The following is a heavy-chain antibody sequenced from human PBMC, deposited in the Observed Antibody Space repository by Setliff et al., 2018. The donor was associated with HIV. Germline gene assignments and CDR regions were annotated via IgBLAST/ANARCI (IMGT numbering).Heavy chain of an antibody. V-gene: IGHV3-48*04. D-gene: IGHD2-21*02. CDR2: ISSSNSI. Sequence: GGSLRLSCLASGFTFTGLTFTDYNMNWVRQAPGKGLEWVSYISSSNSIYYADSVKGRFTISRDNAKNSLYLQLNSLRVEDTAVYYCMRWGLPYAIDYGGQGMLVTVS. J-gene: IGHJ4*02. CDR1: GFTFTGLTFTDYN. CDR3: MRWGLPYAIDY.